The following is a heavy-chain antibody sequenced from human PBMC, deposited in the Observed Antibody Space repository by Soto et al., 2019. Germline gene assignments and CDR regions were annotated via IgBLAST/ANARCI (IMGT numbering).Heavy chain of an antibody. CDR2: IYWDDDK. CDR1: GFSFSTNGVG. Sequence: QITLKESGPALVKPTQTLTLTCTFSGFSFSTNGVGVGWLRQPPGKALEWLALIYWDDDKRHSPSLKSRLTITKNTSNNQVALTMTTMDPVDTGTYYCVHAGGVRGYSYGWTPNFWGRGTRVTVSS. D-gene: IGHD5-18*01. V-gene: IGHV2-5*02. J-gene: IGHJ4*02. CDR3: VHAGGVRGYSYGWTPNF.